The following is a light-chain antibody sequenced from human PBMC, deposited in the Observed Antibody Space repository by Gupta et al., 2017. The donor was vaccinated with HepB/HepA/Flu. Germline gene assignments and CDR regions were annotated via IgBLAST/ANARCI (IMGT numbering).Light chain of an antibody. J-gene: IGKJ4*01. Sequence: IVLTQSPATLSLSPGESATLSCRASQSSCSYLAWYQPKPGQAPRLLIYDASNRATGVPARCSGSGSGTDFTLTITSLEPEDFAVYYCQQSSNGPLTFGGGTKVEIK. CDR3: QQSSNGPLT. CDR2: DAS. CDR1: QSSCSY. V-gene: IGKV3-11*01.